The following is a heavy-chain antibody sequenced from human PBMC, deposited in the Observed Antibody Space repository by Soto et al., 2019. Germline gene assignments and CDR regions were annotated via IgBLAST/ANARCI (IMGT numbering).Heavy chain of an antibody. CDR2: INPNSGGT. Sequence: ASVKVSCKASGYTFTGYYMHWVRQAPGQGLEWMGWINPNSGGTNYAQKFQGWVTMTRDTSISTAYMELSRLRSDDTAVYYCARERRFLEWTFIDYWGQGTLVTVSS. V-gene: IGHV1-2*04. D-gene: IGHD3-3*01. CDR1: GYTFTGYY. J-gene: IGHJ4*02. CDR3: ARERRFLEWTFIDY.